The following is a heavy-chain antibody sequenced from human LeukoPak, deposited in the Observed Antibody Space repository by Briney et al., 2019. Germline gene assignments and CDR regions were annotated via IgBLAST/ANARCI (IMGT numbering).Heavy chain of an antibody. J-gene: IGHJ6*02. CDR3: ARRGIIVVVPAASSYGMDV. Sequence: SETLSLICAVYVGSFSVYYWSWIRQPPRKGLEGIGEITHSGSNNHNPSLKSRVTVSVDTSKNQFSLKLSSVTAADTAVYYCARRGIIVVVPAASSYGMDVWGQGTTVTVSS. D-gene: IGHD2-2*01. CDR2: ITHSGSN. V-gene: IGHV4-34*01. CDR1: VGSFSVYY.